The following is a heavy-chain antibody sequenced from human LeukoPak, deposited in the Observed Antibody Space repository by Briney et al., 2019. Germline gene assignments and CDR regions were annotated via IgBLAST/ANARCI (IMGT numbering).Heavy chain of an antibody. Sequence: PGGSLRLSCAASGFTFSSYAMSWVRQAPGKGLEWVSAISGSGGSTYYADSVKGRFTISRDNSKNTLYLQMNSLRAEDTAVYYCARAPYQPNNLWSGGGDFAFDIWGQGTMVTVSS. D-gene: IGHD3-10*01. CDR1: GFTFSSYA. CDR2: ISGSGGST. CDR3: ARAPYQPNNLWSGGGDFAFDI. V-gene: IGHV3-23*01. J-gene: IGHJ3*02.